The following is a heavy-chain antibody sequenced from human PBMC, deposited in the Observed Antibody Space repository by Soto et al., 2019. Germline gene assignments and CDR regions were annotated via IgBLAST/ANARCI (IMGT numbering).Heavy chain of an antibody. CDR1: GGSISSSSYY. V-gene: IGHV4-39*01. D-gene: IGHD3-16*02. J-gene: IGHJ4*02. Sequence: TLSLTCTVSGGSISSSSYYWGWIRQPPGKGLEWIGSIYYSGSTYYNPSLKSRVTISVDTSKNQFSLKMSSVTAADTAVNNCARSFYYDYIWGSYRSFSSMDYWGQGTLVTVSS. CDR2: IYYSGST. CDR3: ARSFYYDYIWGSYRSFSSMDY.